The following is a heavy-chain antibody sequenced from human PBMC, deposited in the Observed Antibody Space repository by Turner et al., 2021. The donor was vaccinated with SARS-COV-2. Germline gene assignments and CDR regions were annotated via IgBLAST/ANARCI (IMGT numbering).Heavy chain of an antibody. CDR2: ISSSGSTI. CDR3: AKADRIMIVVVITLFDY. Sequence: EVQLVESGGGLVQPGGSLSLSCAASGFPFSSFEMNWVRQAPGKGLEWVSYISSSGSTIYYADAVKGRFTISRDNAKNSLYLQMNSLRAEDTAVYYCAKADRIMIVVVITLFDYWGQGTLVTVSS. V-gene: IGHV3-48*03. D-gene: IGHD3-22*01. CDR1: GFPFSSFE. J-gene: IGHJ4*02.